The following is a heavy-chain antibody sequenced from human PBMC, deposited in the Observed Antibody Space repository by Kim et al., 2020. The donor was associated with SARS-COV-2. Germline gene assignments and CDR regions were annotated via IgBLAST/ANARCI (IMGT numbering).Heavy chain of an antibody. CDR1: GYNFNDHD. V-gene: IGHV1-2*02. CDR2: INPNGGET. J-gene: IGHJ4*02. Sequence: ASVKVSCKVAGYNFNDHDIHWVRQAPGQGLEWMGWINPNGGETKYAQKFHGRATMTRDMSTNTAYVELYSLSFDDTAVYYCARDSDPDYLGQGIRVTVSS. CDR3: ARDSDPDY.